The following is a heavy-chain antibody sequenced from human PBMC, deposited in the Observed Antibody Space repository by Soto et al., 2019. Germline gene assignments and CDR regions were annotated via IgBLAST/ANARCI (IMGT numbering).Heavy chain of an antibody. J-gene: IGHJ4*02. CDR2: IYYSGST. CDR3: ARDRLEGAWGSYRDY. D-gene: IGHD3-16*01. CDR1: GGSISSYY. Sequence: SETLSLTCTVSGGSISSYYWSWIRQPPGKGLEWIGYIYYSGSTNYNPSLKSRVTISVDTSKNQFSLKLSSVTAADTAVYYCARDRLEGAWGSYRDYWGQGTLVTVSS. V-gene: IGHV4-59*01.